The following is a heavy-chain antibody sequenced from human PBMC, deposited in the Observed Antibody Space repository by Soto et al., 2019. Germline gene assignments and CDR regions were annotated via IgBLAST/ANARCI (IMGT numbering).Heavy chain of an antibody. V-gene: IGHV3-23*01. J-gene: IGHJ4*02. CDR2: ISASGGTT. D-gene: IGHD2-21*01. CDR1: GFTFSTYG. Sequence: EVHLLESGGGLVQPGGSLRLSCVASGFTFSTYGMNWVRQVPGKGLEWVAGISASGGTTYYAESVKVRFTISRDKAENSLCLQMNSLRGHATAIYYCAKYLAYGCLTEAITLVYWGQGSLVTVSS. CDR3: AKYLAYGCLTEAITLVY.